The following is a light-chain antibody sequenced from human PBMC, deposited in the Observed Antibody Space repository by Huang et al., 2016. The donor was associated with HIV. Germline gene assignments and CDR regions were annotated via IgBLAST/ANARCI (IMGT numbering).Light chain of an antibody. CDR3: LQDYTYPWT. CDR1: QDIGND. CDR2: TAS. V-gene: IGKV1-6*01. Sequence: AIQMTQSPASLSASVGDRVTITCRASQDIGNDLGWYQQRLGKAPKLLVSTASHLQSGVPSRFTGSGSGTHFTLTISGLQPEECATYYCLQDYTYPWTFGQGTKVEI. J-gene: IGKJ1*01.